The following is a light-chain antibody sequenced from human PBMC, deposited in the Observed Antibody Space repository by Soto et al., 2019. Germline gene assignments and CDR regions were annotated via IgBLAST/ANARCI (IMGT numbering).Light chain of an antibody. CDR1: QSISSY. V-gene: IGKV1-39*01. CDR2: AAS. Sequence: DIQMTQSQSSLSASVGDRVTITCLASQSISSYLNWYQQKPGKAPKLLIYAASSLQSGVPSRFSGSGSGTDFTLTISSLQPEDFATYYCQQSYSTLRTFGQGTKVDIK. J-gene: IGKJ1*01. CDR3: QQSYSTLRT.